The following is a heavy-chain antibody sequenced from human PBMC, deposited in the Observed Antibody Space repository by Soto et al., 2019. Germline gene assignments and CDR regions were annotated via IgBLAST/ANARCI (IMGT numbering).Heavy chain of an antibody. CDR3: ARIFSGYFGS. Sequence: QVQLVQSGSEVKKPGSSVNISCKASGGIFSSETFTWVRQAPGQGLEWMGRIIPILGILDYAPKFQGRVTFTADKSTTTTYMELGSLTSDDTALYFCARIFSGYFGSWGQGPRVTVSS. V-gene: IGHV1-69*02. D-gene: IGHD1-26*01. CDR2: IIPILGIL. J-gene: IGHJ4*02. CDR1: GGIFSSET.